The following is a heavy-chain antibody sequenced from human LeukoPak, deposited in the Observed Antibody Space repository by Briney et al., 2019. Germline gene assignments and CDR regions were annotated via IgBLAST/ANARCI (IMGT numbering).Heavy chain of an antibody. CDR3: ARYVDTAMPLPRNYYYYYGMDV. D-gene: IGHD5-18*01. CDR1: GFTFRIYT. CDR2: INGNSGSI. Sequence: GGSLRLSCAASGFTFRIYTMNWVRQAPGKGLEWIAYINGNSGSIYYADSVKGRFTISRDNAKNSLYLQMNSLRAEDTAVYYCARYVDTAMPLPRNYYYYYGMDVWGQGTTVTVSS. J-gene: IGHJ6*02. V-gene: IGHV3-48*01.